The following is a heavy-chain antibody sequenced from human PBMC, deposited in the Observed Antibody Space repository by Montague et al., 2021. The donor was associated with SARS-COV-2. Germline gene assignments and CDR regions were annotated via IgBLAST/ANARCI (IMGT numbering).Heavy chain of an antibody. V-gene: IGHV3-21*01. CDR3: ARVGIYYYYGMDV. J-gene: IGHJ6*02. Sequence: SLRLSCAASGFTFSSYTMNWVRQAPGKGLEWVSSISSSSSYISYADLVKGRFTISRDNAKNSLYLQMNSLRAGDTAVYYCARVGIYYYYGMDVWGQGTTVTVS. D-gene: IGHD1-26*01. CDR2: ISSSSSYI. CDR1: GFTFSSYT.